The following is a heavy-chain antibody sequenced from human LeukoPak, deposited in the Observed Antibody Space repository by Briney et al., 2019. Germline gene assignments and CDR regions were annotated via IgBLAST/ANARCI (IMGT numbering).Heavy chain of an antibody. Sequence: GGSLRLSCAASGFTFSTYWMSWVRQAPGKGLEWVANIKQDGSDKYYVDSVKGRFTISRDNAKNSLFLQMNSLRAEDTAVYYCARVRCSSNSCFPDYWGQGTPVTVSS. V-gene: IGHV3-7*01. D-gene: IGHD2-2*01. J-gene: IGHJ4*02. CDR2: IKQDGSDK. CDR3: ARVRCSSNSCFPDY. CDR1: GFTFSTYW.